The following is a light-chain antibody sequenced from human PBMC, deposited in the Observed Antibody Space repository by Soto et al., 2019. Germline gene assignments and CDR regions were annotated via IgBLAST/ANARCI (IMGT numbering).Light chain of an antibody. J-gene: IGLJ2*01. CDR2: EVS. CDR3: SSYTSSSTLI. CDR1: SSDVGGYNY. Sequence: QSALTQPASVSGSPGQSITISCSGTSSDVGGYNYVSWYKQHPGKAAKLMMYEVSNRPSGVSNRFSGSKSDNTASLTISGLQAEDEADYYCSSYTSSSTLIFGGGTKVTVL. V-gene: IGLV2-14*01.